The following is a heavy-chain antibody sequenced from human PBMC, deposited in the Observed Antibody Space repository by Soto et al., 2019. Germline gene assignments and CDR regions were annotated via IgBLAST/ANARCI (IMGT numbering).Heavy chain of an antibody. CDR2: ISVYNGNT. J-gene: IGHJ4*02. CDR1: GYTFNSYG. V-gene: IGHV1-18*01. Sequence: ASVKVSCKASGYTFNSYGISWVRQAPGQGLEWMGWISVYNGNTNYAQKVQGRVTMTTDTSTSTAYMELRSLRPDDTAVYYCARDGRKGGYLAYWGRGTLVTASS. D-gene: IGHD5-12*01. CDR3: ARDGRKGGYLAY.